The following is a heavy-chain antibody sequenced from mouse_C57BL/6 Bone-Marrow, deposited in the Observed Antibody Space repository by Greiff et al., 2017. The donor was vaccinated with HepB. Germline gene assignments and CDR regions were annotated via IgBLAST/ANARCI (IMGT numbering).Heavy chain of an antibody. CDR3: ARAPSYDGYPGAMDY. CDR2: ISDGGSYT. D-gene: IGHD2-3*01. CDR1: GFTFSSYA. Sequence: EVKVVESGGGLVKPGGSLKLSCAASGFTFSSYAMSWVRQTPEKRLEWVATISDGGSYTYYPDNVKGRITISRDNAKNNLYLQMSHLKSEDTAMYYCARAPSYDGYPGAMDYWGQGTSVTVSS. V-gene: IGHV5-4*03. J-gene: IGHJ4*01.